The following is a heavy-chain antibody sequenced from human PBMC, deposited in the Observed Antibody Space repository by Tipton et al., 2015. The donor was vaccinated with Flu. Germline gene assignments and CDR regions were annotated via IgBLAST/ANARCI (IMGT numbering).Heavy chain of an antibody. Sequence: VQLVQSGAEVKKPGESLKISCKGSGYSFTSYWIGWVRQMPGKGLEWMGIIYPGDSDTRYSPSFQGQVTISADKSISTAYLQWSSLKASDTAMYYCARRDYYDSSGYLADAFDIWGQGTVVTVSS. CDR3: ARRDYYDSSGYLADAFDI. J-gene: IGHJ3*02. V-gene: IGHV5-51*01. CDR2: IYPGDSDT. D-gene: IGHD3-22*01. CDR1: GYSFTSYW.